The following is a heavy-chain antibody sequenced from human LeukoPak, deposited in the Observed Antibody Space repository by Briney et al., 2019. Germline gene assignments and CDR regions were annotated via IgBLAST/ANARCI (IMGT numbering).Heavy chain of an antibody. D-gene: IGHD3/OR15-3a*01. CDR3: ARHFGT. Sequence: SETLSLTCTVSGGSISSSYYYWGWIRQPPGKGLEWIGSIYYSGSTYYNPSLKSRVTISVDTSKNQFSLKLRSVTAADTAVYCCARHFGTWGQGTLVTVSS. CDR1: GGSISSSYYY. CDR2: IYYSGST. J-gene: IGHJ4*02. V-gene: IGHV4-39*01.